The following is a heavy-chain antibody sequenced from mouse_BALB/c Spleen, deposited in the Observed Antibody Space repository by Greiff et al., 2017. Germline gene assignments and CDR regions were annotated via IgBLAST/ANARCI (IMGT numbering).Heavy chain of an antibody. CDR3: ASHRSSCSYAIDY. D-gene: IGHD1-1*01. CDR2: ISNGGGST. Sequence: EVKLVESGGGLVQPGGSLKLSCAASGFTFSSYTMSWVRQTPEKRLEWVAYISNGGGSTYYPDNVKGRFTISRDNAKNTQYLQMSSLKSEDTAMYYCASHRSSCSYAIDYWGQGTSVTVSS. V-gene: IGHV5-12-2*01. CDR1: GFTFSSYT. J-gene: IGHJ4*01.